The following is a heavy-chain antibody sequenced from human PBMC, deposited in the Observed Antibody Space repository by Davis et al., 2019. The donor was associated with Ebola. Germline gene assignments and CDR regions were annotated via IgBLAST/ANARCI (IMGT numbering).Heavy chain of an antibody. CDR1: GFTFSSYA. CDR2: ISYDGSNK. D-gene: IGHD6-13*01. J-gene: IGHJ6*02. Sequence: GESLKISCAASGFTFSSYAMHWVRQAPGKGLEWVAVISYDGSNKYYADSVKGRFTISRDNAKNSLYLQMNSLRAEDTAVYYCARDIGYSSPGSDYYGMDVWGQGTTVTVSS. V-gene: IGHV3-30-3*01. CDR3: ARDIGYSSPGSDYYGMDV.